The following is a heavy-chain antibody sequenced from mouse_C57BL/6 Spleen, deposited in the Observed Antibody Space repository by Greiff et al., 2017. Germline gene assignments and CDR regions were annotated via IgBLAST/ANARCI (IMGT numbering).Heavy chain of an antibody. CDR3: ADGYYEAWFAY. J-gene: IGHJ3*01. CDR2: IYPGSGNT. D-gene: IGHD2-3*01. V-gene: IGHV1-66*01. Sequence: QVQLQQSGPELVKPGASVKISCKASGYSFTSYYIHWVKQRPGQGLEWIGWIYPGSGNTKYNEKFKGKATLTADTSSSTAYMQLSSLTSEDSAVXYCADGYYEAWFAYWGQGTLVTVSA. CDR1: GYSFTSYY.